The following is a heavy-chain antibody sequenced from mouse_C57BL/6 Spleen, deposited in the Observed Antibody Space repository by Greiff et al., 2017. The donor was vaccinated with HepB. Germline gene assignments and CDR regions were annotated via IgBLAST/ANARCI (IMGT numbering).Heavy chain of an antibody. CDR1: GYSITSGYY. J-gene: IGHJ2*01. CDR3: ARDDDYAGFDY. CDR2: ISYDGSN. V-gene: IGHV3-6*01. D-gene: IGHD2-4*01. Sequence: EVKLVESGPGLVKPSQSLSLTCSVTGYSITSGYYWNWIRQFPGNKLEWMGYISYDGSNNYNPSLKNRISITRDTSKNQFFLKLNSVTTEDTATYYCARDDDYAGFDYWGQGTTLTVSS.